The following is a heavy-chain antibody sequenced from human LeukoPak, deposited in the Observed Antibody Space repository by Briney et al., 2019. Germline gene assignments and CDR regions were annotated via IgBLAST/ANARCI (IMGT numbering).Heavy chain of an antibody. CDR2: ISGSGGST. J-gene: IGHJ4*02. CDR3: AKDSDVYYMDV. D-gene: IGHD1-26*01. CDR1: GFTFSSYA. V-gene: IGHV3-23*01. Sequence: PGGSLRLSCAASGFTFSSYAMSWVRQAPGKGLEWVSAISGSGGSTYYADSVKGRFTISSENAKNTLYLQMNSRRAEDTAVYYCAKDSDVYYMDVWGQGTLVTVSS.